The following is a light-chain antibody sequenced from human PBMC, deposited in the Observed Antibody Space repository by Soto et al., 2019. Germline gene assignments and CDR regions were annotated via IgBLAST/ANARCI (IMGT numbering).Light chain of an antibody. CDR3: QSFDSGTVV. V-gene: IGLV6-57*04. CDR2: EDH. CDR1: GGSGASNY. Sequence: FMLTQPHSVSESPGKTVIISCTRSGGSGASNYVQWYQQRPGSAPTTVIYEDHERPSGVPDRFSGSIDTYSNSASLTISGLKTEDEADYYCQSFDSGTVVFGGGTKLTV. J-gene: IGLJ2*01.